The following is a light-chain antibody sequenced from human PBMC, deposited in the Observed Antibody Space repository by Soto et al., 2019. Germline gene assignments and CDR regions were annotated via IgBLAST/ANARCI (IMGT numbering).Light chain of an antibody. CDR2: GAS. Sequence: EIVMTQSPATLSVSPGERATLSCRASQSVSSNLAWYQLKPGQAPRLLVYGASIRATGIPARFSGSGSGTDFTLTISSLQSEDFAVYYCQQFHDWPMTFGPGTKVDIK. J-gene: IGKJ3*01. CDR1: QSVSSN. V-gene: IGKV3-15*01. CDR3: QQFHDWPMT.